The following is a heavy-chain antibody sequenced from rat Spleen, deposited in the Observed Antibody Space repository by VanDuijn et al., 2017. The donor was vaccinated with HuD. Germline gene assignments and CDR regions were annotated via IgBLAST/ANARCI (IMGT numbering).Heavy chain of an antibody. CDR1: GHSIASSYR. CDR2: INSAGST. J-gene: IGHJ2*01. V-gene: IGHV3-3*01. D-gene: IGHD1-10*01. Sequence: EVQLQESGPGLVKPSQSLSLTCSVTGHSIASSYRWNRIRKFPGNRLEWMGYINSAGSTIYNPSLKSRISITRDTSKNQFFLQVNSVTTDDTSTYYCATRDNNFAYWGQGVMVTVSS. CDR3: ATRDNNFAY.